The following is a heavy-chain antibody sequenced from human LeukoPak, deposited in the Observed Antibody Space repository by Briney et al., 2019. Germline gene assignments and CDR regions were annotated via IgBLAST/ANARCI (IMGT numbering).Heavy chain of an antibody. D-gene: IGHD7-27*01. V-gene: IGHV4-4*07. CDR1: GGSISSYY. CDR3: ARGDLGTYYYYYMDV. CDR2: IYTSGST. Sequence: SETLSLTCTVSGGSISSYYWSWIRQPAGKGLERIGRIYTSGSTNYNPSLKSRVTMSVDTSKNQFSLKLSSVTAADTAVYYCARGDLGTYYYYYMDVWGKGTTVTVSS. J-gene: IGHJ6*03.